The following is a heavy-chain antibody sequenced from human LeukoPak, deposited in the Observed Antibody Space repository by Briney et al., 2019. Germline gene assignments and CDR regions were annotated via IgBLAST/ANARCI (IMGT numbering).Heavy chain of an antibody. V-gene: IGHV3-53*01. CDR1: GFTVSSNY. CDR2: IYSGGST. D-gene: IGHD3-10*01. Sequence: GGSLRLSCAASGFTVSSNYMNWVRQAPGKGREWVSIIYSGGSTHYADSVKGRFTISRDNSKNTLYLQMNSLRAEDTAVYYCTKDLWFGEFDYWGQGTLVTVSS. CDR3: TKDLWFGEFDY. J-gene: IGHJ4*02.